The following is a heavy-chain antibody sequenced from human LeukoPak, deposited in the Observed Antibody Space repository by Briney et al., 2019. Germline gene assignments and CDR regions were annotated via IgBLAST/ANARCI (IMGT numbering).Heavy chain of an antibody. V-gene: IGHV3-66*01. Sequence: GRSLRLSCAASGFTFSGCAFHWVRQAPGKGPEWVSTIYSGGNTFYAGSVQGRFTISRDNSKNTLYFQMNSLRAEDTAVYYCATGRDAYKSGCWGQGTLVTVSS. CDR2: IYSGGNT. D-gene: IGHD5-24*01. J-gene: IGHJ4*02. CDR1: GFTFSGCA. CDR3: ATGRDAYKSGC.